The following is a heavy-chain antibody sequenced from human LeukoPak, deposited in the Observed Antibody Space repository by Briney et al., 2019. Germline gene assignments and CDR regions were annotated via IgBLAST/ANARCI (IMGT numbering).Heavy chain of an antibody. V-gene: IGHV3-48*03. CDR1: GFTFSSYE. J-gene: IGHJ4*02. CDR2: ISSSGSTI. CDR3: ARDGSMVRDLRY. D-gene: IGHD3-10*01. Sequence: GASLRLSCAASGFTFSSYEMNCVRQAPGKRLEWVSYISSSGSTIYYADSVKGRFTISRDNAKNPLYLQMNSLRAEDTAVYYCARDGSMVRDLRYWGQGTLVTVSS.